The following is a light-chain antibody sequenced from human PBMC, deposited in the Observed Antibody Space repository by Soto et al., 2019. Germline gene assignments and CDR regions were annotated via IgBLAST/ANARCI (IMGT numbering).Light chain of an antibody. Sequence: QSALTQPASVSGSPGQSITISCTGTNSDVGGYNFVSWYQQHPGKAPKLMIHEVSNRPSGVSNRFSGSKSGNTASLTISGLQAEDEADYYCSSYISSSSLYVFGTGTKLTVL. CDR1: NSDVGGYNF. V-gene: IGLV2-14*01. J-gene: IGLJ1*01. CDR2: EVS. CDR3: SSYISSSSLYV.